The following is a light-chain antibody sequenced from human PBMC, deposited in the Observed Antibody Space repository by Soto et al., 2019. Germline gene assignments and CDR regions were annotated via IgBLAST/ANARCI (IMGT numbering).Light chain of an antibody. V-gene: IGKV3-15*01. CDR3: QQYNKWPPLT. Sequence: EIVMTQSPATLSVSPGERATLSCRASQSVSSDLAWYQQKPGQAPRLLIYDASTRATGIPVRCSGSGSGTEFTLPISSLQSEDFALYYCQQYNKWPPLTFGGGTKVEI. CDR1: QSVSSD. CDR2: DAS. J-gene: IGKJ4*01.